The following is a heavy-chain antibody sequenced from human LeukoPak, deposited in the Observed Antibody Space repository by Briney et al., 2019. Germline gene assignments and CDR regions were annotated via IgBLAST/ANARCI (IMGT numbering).Heavy chain of an antibody. J-gene: IGHJ4*02. Sequence: SETLSLTCAVYGGSFSGYYWSWIRQPPGKGLEWIGEINHSGSTNYNPSLKSRVTISVDTSKNQFSLKLSSVTAADTAVYYCASHSSGYYVSPPSFDYWGQGTLVTVSS. V-gene: IGHV4-34*01. CDR1: GGSFSGYY. CDR3: ASHSSGYYVSPPSFDY. D-gene: IGHD3-22*01. CDR2: INHSGST.